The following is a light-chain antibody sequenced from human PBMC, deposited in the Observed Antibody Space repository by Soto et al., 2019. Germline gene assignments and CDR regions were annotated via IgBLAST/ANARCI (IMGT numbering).Light chain of an antibody. Sequence: DIQMTQSASSLPASVGDTVTISCQASQDISKYLNWFQQKPGKAPKLLIYDVFNVETGVPSRFSGRGSETDFTLNISNLQPEDLATYYCQHYDQLPITFGGGTKV. J-gene: IGKJ4*01. CDR2: DVF. V-gene: IGKV1-33*01. CDR3: QHYDQLPIT. CDR1: QDISKY.